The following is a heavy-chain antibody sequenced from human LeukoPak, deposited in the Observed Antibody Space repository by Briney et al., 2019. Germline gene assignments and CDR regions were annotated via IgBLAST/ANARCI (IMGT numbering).Heavy chain of an antibody. CDR2: IKGDASEK. J-gene: IGHJ5*02. CDR1: GFSINNYW. Sequence: GGSLKLSCAVSGFSINNYWMTWYRQAPGKGLECVAHIKGDASEKHYVDSVKGRFTVSRDNAENSLYLQMNSLRAEDTAVYYCARQAGVTWGQGTLVTVSS. D-gene: IGHD6-19*01. V-gene: IGHV3-7*01. CDR3: ARQAGVT.